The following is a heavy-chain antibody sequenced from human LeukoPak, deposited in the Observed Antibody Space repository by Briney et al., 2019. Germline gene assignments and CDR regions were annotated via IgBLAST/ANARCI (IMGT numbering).Heavy chain of an antibody. CDR3: AKLGGFGESMVYYYYYYMDV. V-gene: IGHV1-69*06. J-gene: IGHJ6*03. CDR1: GGTFSSYA. Sequence: GASVKVSCKASGGTFSSYAISWVRQAPGQGLEWMGGIIPIFGTANYAQKFQGRVTITADKSTSTAYMELSSLRSEDTAVYYCAKLGGFGESMVYYYYYYMDVWGKGTTVTISS. D-gene: IGHD3-10*01. CDR2: IIPIFGTA.